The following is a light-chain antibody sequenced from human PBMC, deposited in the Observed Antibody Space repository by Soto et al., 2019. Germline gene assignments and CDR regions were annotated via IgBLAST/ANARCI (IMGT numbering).Light chain of an antibody. J-gene: IGKJ4*02. V-gene: IGKV1-5*03. Sequence: DIQMTQSPSTLSASVGDRVTITCRASQNIRSWLAWYQQKPGKAPRLLTYKASSLESGVPSRFSGSGSGTEFTLTISSLQPDDSATYYCQQYDSSSTFGGGTMVEIK. CDR3: QQYDSSST. CDR1: QNIRSW. CDR2: KAS.